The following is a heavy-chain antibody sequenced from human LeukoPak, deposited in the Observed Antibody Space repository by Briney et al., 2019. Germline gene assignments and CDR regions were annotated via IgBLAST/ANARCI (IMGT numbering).Heavy chain of an antibody. CDR1: GGTFSSYA. Sequence: GASGKVSCKASGGTFSSYAISWVRQAPGQGLEWMGGIIPIFGTANYAQKFQGRVTITADKSTSTAYMELSSLRSEDTAVYYCARVLPATASLYYYYYYGMDVWGKGTTVTVSS. V-gene: IGHV1-69*06. D-gene: IGHD4-11*01. J-gene: IGHJ6*04. CDR2: IIPIFGTA. CDR3: ARVLPATASLYYYYYYGMDV.